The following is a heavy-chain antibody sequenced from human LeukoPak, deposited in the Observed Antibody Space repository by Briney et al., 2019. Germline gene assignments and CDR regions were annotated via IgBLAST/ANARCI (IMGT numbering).Heavy chain of an antibody. CDR3: ARVRSTSTSNPPDY. J-gene: IGHJ4*02. D-gene: IGHD2-2*01. CDR2: IYYSGST. CDR1: GGSISSYY. V-gene: IGHV4-59*01. Sequence: SETLSLTCTVSGGSISSYYWSWIRQPPGEGLEWIGYIYYSGSTNYNPSLKSRVTISVDTSKNQFSLKLSSVTAADTAVYYCARVRSTSTSNPPDYWGQGTLVTVSS.